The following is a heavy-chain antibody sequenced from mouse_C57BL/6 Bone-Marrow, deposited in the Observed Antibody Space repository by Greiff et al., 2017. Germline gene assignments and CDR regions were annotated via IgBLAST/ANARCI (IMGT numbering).Heavy chain of an antibody. CDR3: AYDGYPPWFAY. CDR1: GYAFSSYW. V-gene: IGHV1-80*01. CDR2: IYPGDGDT. Sequence: QVQLQQSGAELVKPGASVKISCKASGYAFSSYWMNWVKQRPGKGLEWIGQIYPGDGDTNYNGKFKGKATLTADKSSSPAYMQLSSLTSEDSAVYFCAYDGYPPWFAYWGQGTLVTVSA. J-gene: IGHJ3*01. D-gene: IGHD2-3*01.